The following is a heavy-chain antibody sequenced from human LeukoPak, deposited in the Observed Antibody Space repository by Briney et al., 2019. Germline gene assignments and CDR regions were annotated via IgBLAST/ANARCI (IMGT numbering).Heavy chain of an antibody. Sequence: PGGSLRLSCVASGFTFSIYAMHWVRQAPGKGLHWVAGTSHDGSNTYYADSVKGRFTISRDNSKNTLYLQMNSLRPEDTAVYYCVRDGVGAPPFDYWGQGVLVTVSS. CDR2: TSHDGSNT. D-gene: IGHD1-26*01. CDR1: GFTFSIYA. V-gene: IGHV3-30-3*01. CDR3: VRDGVGAPPFDY. J-gene: IGHJ4*02.